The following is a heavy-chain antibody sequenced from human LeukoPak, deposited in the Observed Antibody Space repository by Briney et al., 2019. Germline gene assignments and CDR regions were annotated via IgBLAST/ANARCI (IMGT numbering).Heavy chain of an antibody. Sequence: GGSLRLSCAASGFTFSSYEMNWVRQAPGKGLEWVSYISSSGSTIYYADSVKGRFSISRDNAKNSLYLQMNSLRAEDTAVYYCARESSSIAVSGFDYWGQGTLVTVSS. J-gene: IGHJ4*02. CDR2: ISSSGSTI. CDR3: ARESSSIAVSGFDY. V-gene: IGHV3-48*03. D-gene: IGHD6-19*01. CDR1: GFTFSSYE.